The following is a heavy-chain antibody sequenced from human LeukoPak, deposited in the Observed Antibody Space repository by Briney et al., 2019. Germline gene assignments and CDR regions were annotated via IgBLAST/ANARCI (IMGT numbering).Heavy chain of an antibody. CDR1: GYTFISYG. J-gene: IGHJ6*02. CDR2: ISGYNGNT. CDR3: ARELGGAGSYFFPYYGMDV. V-gene: IGHV1-18*01. D-gene: IGHD3-10*01. Sequence: EASVKVSCKASGYTFISYGINWVRQAPGQGLEWMGWISGYNGNTNYAQNLQGRVTMTRDTSTSTAYMELRSLRSDDTAVYYCARELGGAGSYFFPYYGMDVWGQGTTVTVSS.